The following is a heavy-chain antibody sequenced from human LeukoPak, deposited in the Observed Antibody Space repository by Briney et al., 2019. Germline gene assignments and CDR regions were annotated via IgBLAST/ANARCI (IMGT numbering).Heavy chain of an antibody. Sequence: SETLSLTCTVSGGSISSSSYYWGWIRQPPGKGLEWIGSIYYSGSTYYNPSLKSRVTISVDTSKNQFSLKLSSVTAADTAVYYCASTPGGEWFDPWGQGTLVTVSS. CDR2: IYYSGST. D-gene: IGHD3-16*01. J-gene: IGHJ5*02. CDR1: GGSISSSSYY. V-gene: IGHV4-39*07. CDR3: ASTPGGEWFDP.